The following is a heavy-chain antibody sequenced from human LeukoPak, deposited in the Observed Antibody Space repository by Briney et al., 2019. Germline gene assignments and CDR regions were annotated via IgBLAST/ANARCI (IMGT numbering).Heavy chain of an antibody. CDR3: ATGEVVSYYYDSSGYS. D-gene: IGHD3-22*01. CDR1: GYTLTELS. Sequence: ASVKVSCKVSGYTLTELSMHWVRQAPGKGLEWMGGFDPEDGETIYAQKFQGRVTMTEDTSTDTAYMELSSPRSEDTAVYYRATGEVVSYYYDSSGYSWGQGTLVTVSS. CDR2: FDPEDGET. J-gene: IGHJ5*02. V-gene: IGHV1-24*01.